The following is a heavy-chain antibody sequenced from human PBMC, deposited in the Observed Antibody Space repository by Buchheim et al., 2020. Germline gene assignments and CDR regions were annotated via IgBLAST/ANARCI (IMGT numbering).Heavy chain of an antibody. CDR3: ARDRESIAVAGIFDY. V-gene: IGHV3-30*04. CDR2: ISYDGSNK. CDR1: GFTFSSYA. D-gene: IGHD6-19*01. J-gene: IGHJ4*02. Sequence: QVQLVESGGGVVQPGRSLRLSCAASGFTFSSYAMYWVRRAPGKGLEWVAVISYDGSNKYYADSVKGRFTISRDNSKNTLYLQMNSLRAEDTAVYYCARDRESIAVAGIFDYWGQGTL.